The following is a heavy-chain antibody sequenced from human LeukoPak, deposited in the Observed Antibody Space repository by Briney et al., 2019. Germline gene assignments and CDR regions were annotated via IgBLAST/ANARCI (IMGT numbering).Heavy chain of an antibody. D-gene: IGHD4-17*01. CDR1: GGSISSYY. CDR2: IYYSGST. Sequence: SETLSLTCTVYGGSISSYYWSWIRQPPGKGLEWIGYIYYSGSTNYNPSLKSRVTISVDTSKNQFSLKLSSVTAADTAVYYCARHSPYGDYFDYWGQGTLVTVSS. J-gene: IGHJ4*02. CDR3: ARHSPYGDYFDY. V-gene: IGHV4-59*08.